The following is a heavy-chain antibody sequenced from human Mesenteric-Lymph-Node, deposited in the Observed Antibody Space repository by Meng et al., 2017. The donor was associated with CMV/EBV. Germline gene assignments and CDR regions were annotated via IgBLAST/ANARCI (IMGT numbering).Heavy chain of an antibody. V-gene: IGHV3-48*01. Sequence: GESLKISCAASGFSFSSYSMNWVRQAPGKGLEWVSYISLSSSSTVHYADSVRGRFTISRDTSENTLFLQMNSLRAEDTAVYYCARGGNDFRTGFYDYWGQGTLVTVSS. CDR3: ARGGNDFRTGFYDY. D-gene: IGHD3/OR15-3a*01. CDR2: ISLSSSSTV. J-gene: IGHJ4*02. CDR1: GFSFSSYS.